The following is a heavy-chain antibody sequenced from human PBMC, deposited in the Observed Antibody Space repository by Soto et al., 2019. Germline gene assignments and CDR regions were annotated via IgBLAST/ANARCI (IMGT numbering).Heavy chain of an antibody. CDR3: AKVGDTYNHPVGMVG. V-gene: IGHV4-30-4*01. J-gene: IGHJ6*02. Sequence: SETLSLTCTVSGGSISSGDSYWSWIRQPPGKGLEWIGYIYYSGSTYYNPSLKSRVTMSVDTSKNQFSLKLSSVTAADTAVYYCAKVGDTYNHPVGMVGWGQGITVTV. CDR2: IYYSGST. CDR1: GGSISSGDSY. D-gene: IGHD1-26*01.